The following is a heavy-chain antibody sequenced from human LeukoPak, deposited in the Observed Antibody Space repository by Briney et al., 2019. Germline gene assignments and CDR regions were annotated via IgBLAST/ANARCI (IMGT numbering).Heavy chain of an antibody. CDR2: IIPIFGTA. D-gene: IGHD2-2*01. Sequence: SVKVSCKASGGTLSSYAISWVRQAPGQGLEWMGGIIPIFGTANHAQKFQGRVTITADESTSTAYMELSSLRSEDTAVYYCARYCSSTSCPLEYYYYGMDVWGKGTTVTVSS. CDR3: ARYCSSTSCPLEYYYYGMDV. J-gene: IGHJ6*04. V-gene: IGHV1-69*13. CDR1: GGTLSSYA.